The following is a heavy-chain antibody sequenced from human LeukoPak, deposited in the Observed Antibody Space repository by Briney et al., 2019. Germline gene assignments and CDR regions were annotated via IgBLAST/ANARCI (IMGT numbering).Heavy chain of an antibody. Sequence: GGSLRLSCAASGFMFSSDWMSWVRLAPGKGLEWVANIKEDGTETYYVDSVKGRFTISRDNAKNSLYLQMNSLRVEDTAVYYCAKEGRSLQTYWGQGTLVTVSS. CDR3: AKEGRSLQTY. D-gene: IGHD5-24*01. V-gene: IGHV3-7*03. CDR2: IKEDGTET. J-gene: IGHJ4*02. CDR1: GFMFSSDW.